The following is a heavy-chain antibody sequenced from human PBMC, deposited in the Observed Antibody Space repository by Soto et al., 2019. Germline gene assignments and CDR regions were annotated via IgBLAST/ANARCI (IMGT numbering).Heavy chain of an antibody. CDR2: IYYSGST. V-gene: IGHV4-59*08. D-gene: IGHD3-3*01. J-gene: IGHJ4*02. CDR3: ARLGSNSSFGY. CDR1: GGSINNYY. Sequence: QVQLQESGPGLVKPSETLSLTCTVSGGSINNYYWTWIRQPPGKGLEWIGYIYYSGSTNYNPSLMSRVTMSVDTSKNQFSLKLSSVTAADTAVYYCARLGSNSSFGYWGQGTLVTVSS.